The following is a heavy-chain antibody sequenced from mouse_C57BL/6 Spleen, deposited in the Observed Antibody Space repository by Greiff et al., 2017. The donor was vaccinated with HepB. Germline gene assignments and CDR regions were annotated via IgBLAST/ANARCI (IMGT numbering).Heavy chain of an antibody. CDR2: ISYDGSN. D-gene: IGHD1-1*02. Sequence: EVQLVESGPGLVKPSQSLSLTCSVTGYSITSGYYWNWIRQFPGNKLEWMGYISYDGSNNYNPSLKNRISITRDTSKNQFFLKLNSVTTEDTATYYCARDLRSRWIDVWGTGTTVTVSS. V-gene: IGHV3-6*01. CDR1: GYSITSGYY. CDR3: ARDLRSRWIDV. J-gene: IGHJ1*03.